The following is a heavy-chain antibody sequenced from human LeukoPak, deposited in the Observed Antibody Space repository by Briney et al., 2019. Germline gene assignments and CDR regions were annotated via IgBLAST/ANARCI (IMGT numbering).Heavy chain of an antibody. V-gene: IGHV4-4*07. CDR1: GGSISSYY. CDR2: IYTSGST. D-gene: IGHD6-6*01. CDR3: ARESYSSSYLFDF. Sequence: SETLSLTCTVSGGSISSYYWSWIRQPAGKGLEWIGRIYTSGSTNYSPSLKSRVTMSVDTSKNQISLKVNSVTAADTAVYYCARESYSSSYLFDFWGQGPLVTVSS. J-gene: IGHJ4*02.